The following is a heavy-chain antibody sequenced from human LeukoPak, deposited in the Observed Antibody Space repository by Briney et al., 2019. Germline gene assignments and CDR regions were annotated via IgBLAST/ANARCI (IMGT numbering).Heavy chain of an antibody. J-gene: IGHJ4*02. CDR1: GFTASSNY. V-gene: IGHV3-53*01. Sequence: GGSLRLSCAASGFTASSNYMSWVRQAPGKGLEWVSVIYSGGSTYYADSVKGRFTISRDNSKNTLYLQMNSLRAEDTAVYYCARERNYYDSSGYYSPDYFDYWGQGTLVTVSS. CDR3: ARERNYYDSSGYYSPDYFDY. D-gene: IGHD3-22*01. CDR2: IYSGGST.